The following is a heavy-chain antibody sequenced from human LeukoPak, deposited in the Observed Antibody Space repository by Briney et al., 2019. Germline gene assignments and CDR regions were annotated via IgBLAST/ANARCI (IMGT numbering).Heavy chain of an antibody. V-gene: IGHV3-48*01. Sequence: PGGSLRLSCAASGFTLSNYNINWVRQAPGKGLEWVSYISDNTGTIYYADSVQGRFTISRDNAKNSLFLQMNSLRAEDTAVYYCARVGYSSSFDLWGQGTLVTVSS. J-gene: IGHJ4*02. CDR2: ISDNTGTI. D-gene: IGHD6-13*01. CDR3: ARVGYSSSFDL. CDR1: GFTLSNYN.